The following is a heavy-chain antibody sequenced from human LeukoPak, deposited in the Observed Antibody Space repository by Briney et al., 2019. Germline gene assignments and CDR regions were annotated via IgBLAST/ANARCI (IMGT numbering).Heavy chain of an antibody. CDR3: AKDPAAVVVGFFDY. CDR2: ISGSGGST. Sequence: GGSLRLSCAASGFIFSSYAVSWVRQAPGKGLEWVSTISGSGGSTYYADSEKGRFTISRDNSKNTLYLQMNSLRAEDTAVYYCAKDPAAVVVGFFDYWGQGTLVTVSS. J-gene: IGHJ4*02. D-gene: IGHD2-15*01. V-gene: IGHV3-23*01. CDR1: GFIFSSYA.